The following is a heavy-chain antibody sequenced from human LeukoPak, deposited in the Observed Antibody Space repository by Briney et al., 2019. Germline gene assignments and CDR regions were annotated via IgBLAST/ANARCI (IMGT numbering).Heavy chain of an antibody. D-gene: IGHD4-17*01. J-gene: IGHJ4*02. CDR3: ARGRGGDYVPSRFDY. CDR1: VFTFSVYS. Sequence: GGPLRLFCSASVFTFSVYSMRGVRRSPGKALQWVSSISGSGSITYYIGSVEGRFTISRDNSKNTMYLQMNSLRAEDTAVYYCARGRGGDYVPSRFDYWGQGTLVTVSS. CDR2: ISGSGSIT. V-gene: IGHV3-23*01.